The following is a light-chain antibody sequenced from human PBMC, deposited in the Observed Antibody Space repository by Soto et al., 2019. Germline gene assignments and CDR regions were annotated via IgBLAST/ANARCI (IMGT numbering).Light chain of an antibody. V-gene: IGLV1-44*01. CDR3: AAWDDSLNGHVV. Sequence: QPVLTQPPSASGTPGQRVPISCSGSSSNIGSNTVNWYQQLPGTAPKLLIYSNNQRPSGVPDRFSGSKSGTSASLAISGLQSEDEADYYCAAWDDSLNGHVVFGGGTKLTVL. CDR1: SSNIGSNT. J-gene: IGLJ2*01. CDR2: SNN.